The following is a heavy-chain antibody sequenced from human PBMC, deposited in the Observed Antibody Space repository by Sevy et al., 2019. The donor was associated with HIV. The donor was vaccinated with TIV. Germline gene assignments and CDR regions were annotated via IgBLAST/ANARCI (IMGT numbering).Heavy chain of an antibody. CDR1: GFTFSNAW. CDR2: IKSKTDGGTT. Sequence: GGSLRLSCAASGFTFSNAWMSWVRQAPGKGLEWVGRIKSKTDGGTTDYAAPGKGRFTISRGDSKNTLYLQMNSLKTEDTAVYYCTATLMWDAFDIWGQGTMVTVSS. CDR3: TATLMWDAFDI. V-gene: IGHV3-15*01. J-gene: IGHJ3*02. D-gene: IGHD2-21*01.